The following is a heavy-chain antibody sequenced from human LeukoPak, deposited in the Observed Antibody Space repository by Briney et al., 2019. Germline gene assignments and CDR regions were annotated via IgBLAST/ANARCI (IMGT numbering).Heavy chain of an antibody. Sequence: SETLSLTCAVSGGSISSSNWWSWVRQPPGKGLEWIGEIDHSGSTDYNPSLKSRVTISVDKSKNQFSLKLSSVTAADTAVYYCARRCSGDSCPHYYYYGMDVWGKGTTVTVSS. D-gene: IGHD2-15*01. CDR2: IDHSGST. CDR1: GGSISSSNW. J-gene: IGHJ6*04. V-gene: IGHV4-4*02. CDR3: ARRCSGDSCPHYYYYGMDV.